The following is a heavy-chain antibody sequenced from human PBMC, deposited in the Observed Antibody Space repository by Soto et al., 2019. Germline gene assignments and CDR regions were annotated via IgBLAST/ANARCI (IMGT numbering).Heavy chain of an antibody. CDR3: ATNYDFWSGYLNIYYYYGMDV. Sequence: AASVKVSCKASGYTFTSYDINWVRQATGQGLEWMGWMNSNSGNTGYAQKFQGRVTMTRNTSISTAYMELSSLRSEDTAVYYCATNYDFWSGYLNIYYYYGMDVWGQGTTVTVSS. CDR1: GYTFTSYD. D-gene: IGHD3-3*01. CDR2: MNSNSGNT. J-gene: IGHJ6*02. V-gene: IGHV1-8*01.